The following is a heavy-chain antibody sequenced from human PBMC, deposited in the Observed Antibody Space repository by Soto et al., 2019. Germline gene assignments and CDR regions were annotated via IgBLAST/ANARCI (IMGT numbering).Heavy chain of an antibody. Sequence: SSVKVSCKASGYTFTSYGISWVRQAPGQGLEWMGWISAYNGNTNYAQKLQGRVTMTTDTSTSTAYMELRSLRSDDTAVYYCARDRKVFYDSSGTPDAFDIWGQGTMVTVSS. J-gene: IGHJ3*02. CDR3: ARDRKVFYDSSGTPDAFDI. CDR1: GYTFTSYG. D-gene: IGHD3-22*01. CDR2: ISAYNGNT. V-gene: IGHV1-18*01.